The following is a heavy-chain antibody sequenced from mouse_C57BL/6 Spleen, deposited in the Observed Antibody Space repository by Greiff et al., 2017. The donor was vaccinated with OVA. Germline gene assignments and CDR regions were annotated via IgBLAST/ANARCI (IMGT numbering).Heavy chain of an antibody. CDR3: ARFAGKGAWFAY. CDR1: GYTFTSYW. D-gene: IGHD4-1*01. V-gene: IGHV1-55*01. CDR2: IYPGSGST. J-gene: IGHJ3*01. Sequence: VQLQQPGAELVKPGASVKMSCKASGYTFTSYWITWVKQRPGQGLAWIGDIYPGSGSTNYNEQFKSKATLTVDTSSSTAYMQLSSLTSEDSAVYYCARFAGKGAWFAYWGQGTLVTVSA.